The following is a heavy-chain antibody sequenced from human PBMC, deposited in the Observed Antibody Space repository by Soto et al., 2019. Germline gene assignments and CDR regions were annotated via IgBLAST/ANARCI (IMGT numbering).Heavy chain of an antibody. CDR2: IYHSGST. Sequence: QVQLQESGPGLVKPSGTLSLTCAVSGGSISSSNWWSWVRQPPGKGLEWIGEIYHSGSTNYNPSLKSRVTLSVDKSKNQFSLKLSSVTAADTAVYYCARAPYYDFWSGPYYYYYGMDVWGQGTTVTVSS. D-gene: IGHD3-3*01. V-gene: IGHV4-4*02. J-gene: IGHJ6*02. CDR3: ARAPYYDFWSGPYYYYYGMDV. CDR1: GGSISSSNW.